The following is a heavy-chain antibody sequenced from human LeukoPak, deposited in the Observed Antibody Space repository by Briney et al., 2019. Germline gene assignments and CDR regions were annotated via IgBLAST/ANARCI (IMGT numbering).Heavy chain of an antibody. Sequence: PGRSVRLSCAASGFTFSSYDMHWVRQAPGKGLEWVAAISYDGSNKYYADSVKGRFTISRDNSKNTLYLQMNSLRVEDAAVYYCARGAAAALNLYFDYWGQGSLVTVSS. J-gene: IGHJ4*02. CDR3: ARGAAAALNLYFDY. V-gene: IGHV3-30-3*01. CDR2: ISYDGSNK. D-gene: IGHD6-13*01. CDR1: GFTFSSYD.